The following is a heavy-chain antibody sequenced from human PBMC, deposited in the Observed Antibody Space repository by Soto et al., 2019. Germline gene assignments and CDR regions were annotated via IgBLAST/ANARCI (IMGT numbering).Heavy chain of an antibody. Sequence: QVQLQESGPGLVKPSQTLSLSCTVSGGSIISGGYYWSWIRQHPGKGLEWIGYIFYSGKTYYNPSLKSRVTISVDTSKNQFSLELTSVTAADTAVYYCARGGPYDFWSGYSQWGQGTLVTVSS. CDR1: GGSIISGGYY. V-gene: IGHV4-31*03. CDR3: ARGGPYDFWSGYSQ. J-gene: IGHJ4*02. D-gene: IGHD3-3*01. CDR2: IFYSGKT.